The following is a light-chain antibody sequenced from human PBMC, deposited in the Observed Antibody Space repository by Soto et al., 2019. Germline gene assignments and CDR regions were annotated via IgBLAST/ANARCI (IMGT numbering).Light chain of an antibody. CDR1: SSNIGAGYD. CDR3: QASDSNRSGWGI. J-gene: IGLJ2*01. CDR2: GDT. Sequence: QSVLTQPPSVSGAPGQRVTISCNGSSSNIGAGYDVHWYQQLPGTAPQLLIFGDTNRPSGVPGRVSGSKSGTSASRAITGLQAEDEADEYCQASDSNRSGWGIFGGGTKVTVL. V-gene: IGLV1-40*01.